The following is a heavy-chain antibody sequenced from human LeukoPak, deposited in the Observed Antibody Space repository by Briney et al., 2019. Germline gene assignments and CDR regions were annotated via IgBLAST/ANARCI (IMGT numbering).Heavy chain of an antibody. Sequence: PSETLSLTCAVYGGSFSGYYWSWIRQPPGKGLEWIGEINHSGSTNYNPSLKSRVTISVDTSKNQFSLKLSSVTAADTAVYYCARADTSKTWYSSGWYRRAGAFDIWGQGTMVTVSS. CDR1: GGSFSGYY. D-gene: IGHD6-19*01. J-gene: IGHJ3*02. V-gene: IGHV4-34*01. CDR2: INHSGST. CDR3: ARADTSKTWYSSGWYRRAGAFDI.